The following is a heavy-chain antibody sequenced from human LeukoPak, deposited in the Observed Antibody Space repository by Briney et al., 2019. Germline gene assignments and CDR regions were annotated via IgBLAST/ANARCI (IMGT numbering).Heavy chain of an antibody. CDR2: IYYSGST. CDR1: GGSISSYY. D-gene: IGHD2-15*01. V-gene: IGHV4-59*01. CDR3: ARGNCSGGSCYTAYYYGMDV. Sequence: PSETLSLTCTVSGGSISSYYWSWIRQPPGKGLEWIGYIYYSGSTNYNPSLKSRVTISVDTSKNQFSLKLSSVTAADTAVYYCARGNCSGGSCYTAYYYGMDVWGQGTTVTVSS. J-gene: IGHJ6*02.